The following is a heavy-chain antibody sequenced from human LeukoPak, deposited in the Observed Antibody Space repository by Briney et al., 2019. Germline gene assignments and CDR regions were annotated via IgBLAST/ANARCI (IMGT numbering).Heavy chain of an antibody. D-gene: IGHD2-15*01. CDR2: IYPGDSDT. Sequence: GGSLKISFKGSGCRFTSYWIDWVRPRPGKGGEWMGIIYPGDSDTRYSPCFQGKGTISADKYIKTAYQRWKSLEGSDPALYYCARHLGYCSGGSCLYYYYMDVWGKGTTVTVSS. CDR3: ARHLGYCSGGSCLYYYYMDV. CDR1: GCRFTSYW. V-gene: IGHV5-51*01. J-gene: IGHJ6*03.